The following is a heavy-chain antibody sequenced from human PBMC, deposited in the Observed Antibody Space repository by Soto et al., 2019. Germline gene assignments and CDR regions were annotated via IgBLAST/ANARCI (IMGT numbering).Heavy chain of an antibody. CDR1: SGSISTYY. J-gene: IGHJ3*02. CDR2: IYYTGST. V-gene: IGHV4-59*08. CDR3: AGYCSGGSCHGGYAFDI. D-gene: IGHD2-15*01. Sequence: PSETLSLTCTVSSGSISTYYWSWIRQPPGKGLEWIGYIYYTGSTNYNPSLKTRVAISIHTSKNQFSLKLSSVTAADTAVYYCAGYCSGGSCHGGYAFDIWGQGTMVTVSS.